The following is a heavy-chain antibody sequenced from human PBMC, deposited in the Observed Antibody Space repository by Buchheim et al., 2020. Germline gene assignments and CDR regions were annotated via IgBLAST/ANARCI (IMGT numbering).Heavy chain of an antibody. CDR2: ISSSSSTI. V-gene: IGHV3-48*01. J-gene: IGHJ6*02. CDR1: GFTFSSYS. CDR3: ARAGIAARPTSNEYYYYYYGMDV. D-gene: IGHD6-6*01. Sequence: EVQLVESGGGLVQPGGSLRLSCAASGFTFSSYSMNWVRQAPGKGLEWVSYISSSSSTIYYADSVKGRFTISRDNAKNSLYLQMNSLRAEDTAVYYCARAGIAARPTSNEYYYYYYGMDVWGQGTT.